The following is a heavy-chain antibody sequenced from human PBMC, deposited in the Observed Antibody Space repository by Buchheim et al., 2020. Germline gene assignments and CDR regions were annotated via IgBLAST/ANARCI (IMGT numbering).Heavy chain of an antibody. J-gene: IGHJ6*02. CDR3: ARGSRDYVWGSYLYGMDV. CDR1: GGSFSGYY. Sequence: QVQLQQWGAGLLKPSETLSLTCAVYGGSFSGYYWSWIRQPPEKGLEWIGEINHSGSTNYNPSLKSRVTISLDTSKNQFSLKLSSVTAADTAVYYCARGSRDYVWGSYLYGMDVWGQGTT. V-gene: IGHV4-34*01. CDR2: INHSGST. D-gene: IGHD3-16*02.